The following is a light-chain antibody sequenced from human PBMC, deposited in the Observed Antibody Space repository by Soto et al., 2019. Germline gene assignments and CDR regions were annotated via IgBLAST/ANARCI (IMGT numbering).Light chain of an antibody. CDR2: DAS. Sequence: DIQVTQSPSTLSASVGDRVTISCRASQNIDSWLAWYQQKPGNAPKLLIYDASSLESGVPSRFSGSGSGTEFTLTISSLQPDDFATYYCQQYNSYPYSFGPGT. J-gene: IGKJ3*01. CDR3: QQYNSYPYS. CDR1: QNIDSW. V-gene: IGKV1-5*01.